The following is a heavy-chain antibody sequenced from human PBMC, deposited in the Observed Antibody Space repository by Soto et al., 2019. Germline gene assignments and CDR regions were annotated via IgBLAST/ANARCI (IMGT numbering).Heavy chain of an antibody. D-gene: IGHD2-2*01. CDR2: ISGRGGST. CDR1: GFTFSSYA. J-gene: IGHJ4*02. Sequence: ESGGGLVQPGGSLRLSCAASGFTFSSYAMSWVRQAPGKGLEWASAISGRGGSTYYADSVKGRFTIARDNSKNTLFLQMNSLRAEDTAVYYCAKGGGPADIRRYFDYWGQGSLVTVSS. CDR3: AKGGGPADIRRYFDY. V-gene: IGHV3-23*01.